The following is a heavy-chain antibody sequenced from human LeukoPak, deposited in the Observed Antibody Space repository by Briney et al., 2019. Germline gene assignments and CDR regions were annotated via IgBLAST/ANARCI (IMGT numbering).Heavy chain of an antibody. D-gene: IGHD1-7*01. V-gene: IGHV3-7*01. CDR1: GFIFGNYW. J-gene: IGHJ4*02. Sequence: GGSLRLSCAASGFIFGNYWMTWVRQAPGKGLEWVANIKQDGSVKNYVDAVKGRFTISRDDARNRLYLQMNSLRAEDTAIYYCARDYWWNYDYWGQGTLVTVSS. CDR2: IKQDGSVK. CDR3: ARDYWWNYDY.